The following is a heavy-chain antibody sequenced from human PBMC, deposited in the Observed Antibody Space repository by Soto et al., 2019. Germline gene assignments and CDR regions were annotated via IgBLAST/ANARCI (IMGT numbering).Heavy chain of an antibody. CDR2: ISGSGDST. CDR3: AKGAEAVMYYFHY. D-gene: IGHD6-19*01. Sequence: EVQLLESGGGLVQPGGSLRLSCAASGFTFSSYAMRWVRQAPGKGLEWVSGISGSGDSTFYADSVRGRFTISRDNSKNPLYLQMKSLRAEDTAVYYCAKGAEAVMYYFHYWGQGTLVTVSS. V-gene: IGHV3-23*01. CDR1: GFTFSSYA. J-gene: IGHJ4*02.